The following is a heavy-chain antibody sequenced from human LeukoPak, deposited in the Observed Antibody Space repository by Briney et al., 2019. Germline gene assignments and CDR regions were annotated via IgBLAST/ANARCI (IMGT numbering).Heavy chain of an antibody. J-gene: IGHJ6*02. V-gene: IGHV3-21*01. CDR1: GFTFSSYS. CDR2: ISSSSSYI. Sequence: GGSLRLSCAASGFTFSSYSMNWVRQAPGKGLEWVSSISSSSSYIYYADSVKGRFTISRDNAKNSLYLQMNSLRAEDTAVYYCARVRVKRYYYYGMDVWGQGTAVTVSS. D-gene: IGHD3-22*01. CDR3: ARVRVKRYYYYGMDV.